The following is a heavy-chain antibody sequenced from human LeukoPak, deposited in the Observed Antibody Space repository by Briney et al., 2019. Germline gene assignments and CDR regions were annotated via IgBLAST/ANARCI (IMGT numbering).Heavy chain of an antibody. CDR1: GFTFSSYA. CDR2: ISGSDGST. V-gene: IGHV3-23*01. CDR3: AKGYSSGWYSTFDY. D-gene: IGHD6-19*01. J-gene: IGHJ4*02. Sequence: PGGSLRLSCVASGFTFSSYAMSWVRQAPGKGLEWVSAISGSDGSTYYADSVKGRFTISRDNSKNTLYLQMNSLRAEDTAVYYCAKGYSSGWYSTFDYWGQGTLVTVSS.